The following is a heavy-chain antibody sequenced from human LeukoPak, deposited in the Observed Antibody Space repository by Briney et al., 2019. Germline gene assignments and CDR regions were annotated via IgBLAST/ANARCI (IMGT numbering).Heavy chain of an antibody. J-gene: IGHJ4*02. CDR2: INHSGST. Sequence: SETLSLTCAVYGGSFSGYYWSWIRQPPGRGLEWIGEINHSGSTNYNPSLKSRVTISVDTSKNQFSLKLSSVTAADTAVYYCARGPEDYYDSSGYYYGISYWGQGTLVTVSS. D-gene: IGHD3-22*01. V-gene: IGHV4-34*01. CDR3: ARGPEDYYDSSGYYYGISY. CDR1: GGSFSGYY.